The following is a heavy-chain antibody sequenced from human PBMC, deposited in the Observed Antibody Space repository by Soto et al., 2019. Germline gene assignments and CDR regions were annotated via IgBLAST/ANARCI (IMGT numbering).Heavy chain of an antibody. CDR1: GGSISSGDYY. CDR2: IYYSGST. Sequence: SETLSLTCTVSGGSISSGDYYWSWIRQPPGKGLEWIGYIYYSGSTYYNPSLKSRVTISVDTSKNQFSLKLSSVTAADTAVYYCAGPHYYDSSVHDGYFQHWGQGTLVTVSS. CDR3: AGPHYYDSSVHDGYFQH. J-gene: IGHJ1*01. D-gene: IGHD3-22*01. V-gene: IGHV4-30-4*01.